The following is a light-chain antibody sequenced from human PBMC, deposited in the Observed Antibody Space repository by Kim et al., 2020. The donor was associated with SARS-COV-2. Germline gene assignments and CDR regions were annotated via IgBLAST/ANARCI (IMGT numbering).Light chain of an antibody. CDR2: GAS. J-gene: IGKJ5*01. CDR3: QQFDRSPHT. V-gene: IGKV3-20*01. CDR1: QSVTSNF. Sequence: ESVLTQSPGTLSLSPGERATLSCRASQSVTSNFVAWYQQRPGQAPRLLIHGASRRATGIPDRFSGSGSGTDFTLTISRLEPEDFAVYYCQQFDRSPHTFGQGTRLEIK.